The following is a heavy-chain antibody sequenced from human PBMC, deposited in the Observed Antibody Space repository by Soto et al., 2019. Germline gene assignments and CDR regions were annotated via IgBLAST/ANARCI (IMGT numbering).Heavy chain of an antibody. CDR2: INPSGGST. CDR1: GYTFTSYY. CDR3: ARVQNYDILTGSSHSIDF. Sequence: ASVKVSCKASGYTFTSYYMHWVRQAPGQGLEWMGIINPSGGSTSYAQKFQGRVTMTRDTSTRTAYMELTSLRSDDTATYYCARVQNYDILTGSSHSIDFRGQRSSVTVSS. J-gene: IGHJ6*02. V-gene: IGHV1-46*01. D-gene: IGHD3-9*01.